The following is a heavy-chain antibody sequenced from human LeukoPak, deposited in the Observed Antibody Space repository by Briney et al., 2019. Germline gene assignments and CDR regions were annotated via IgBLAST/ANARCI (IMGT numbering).Heavy chain of an antibody. CDR3: AAGGGWDPSFGVVTHIDA. V-gene: IGHV3-9*01. CDR2: IDNNGQGI. D-gene: IGHD3-3*01. CDR1: GFTFDDYA. J-gene: IGHJ6*03. Sequence: GRSLRLSCAASGFTFDDYAMHWVRQVPGKGLELVSRIDNNGQGIIYADSVKGRFTTSRDNVKNTLYLQMNSLRVEDTAVYYCAAGGGWDPSFGVVTHIDAWGKGTTVVVS.